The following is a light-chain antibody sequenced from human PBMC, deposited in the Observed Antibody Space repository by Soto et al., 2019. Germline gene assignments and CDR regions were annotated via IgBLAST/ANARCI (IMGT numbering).Light chain of an antibody. Sequence: QSVLTQPASVSGSPGQSITISCTGTSSDVGGYNYVSWYQQHPDKAPKLMIYDVSNRPSGVSNRFSGSKSGNTASLTISGLQAEDEADYYCSSYRSSTHVVFGGGTQLTVL. CDR2: DVS. CDR1: SSDVGGYNY. V-gene: IGLV2-14*03. CDR3: SSYRSSTHVV. J-gene: IGLJ2*01.